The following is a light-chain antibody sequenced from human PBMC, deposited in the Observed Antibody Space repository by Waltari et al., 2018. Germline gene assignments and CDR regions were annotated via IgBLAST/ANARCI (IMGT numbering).Light chain of an antibody. CDR2: ASS. CDR1: QGISSY. V-gene: IGKV1-9*01. Sequence: DIQLTQSPSFLSASIGDRVTITCRASQGISSYLAWYQQKPGKAPKLLIYASSTLQSGVSSRFSGSGSGTEFTLTISSLQPEDFATYYWQELNTYPQSLTFGGGTKVEI. J-gene: IGKJ4*01. CDR3: QELNTYPQSLT.